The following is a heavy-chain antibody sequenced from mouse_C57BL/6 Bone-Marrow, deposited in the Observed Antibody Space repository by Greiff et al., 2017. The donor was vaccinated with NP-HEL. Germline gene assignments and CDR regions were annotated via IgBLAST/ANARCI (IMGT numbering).Heavy chain of an antibody. CDR3: VREGTGRAWFAY. D-gene: IGHD4-1*01. J-gene: IGHJ3*01. Sequence: DVQLVESGGGLVQPKGSLKLSCAASGFTFNTYAMHWVRQAPGKGLEWVARIRSKSSNYATYYADSVKDRFTISRDDSQSMLYLQMNNLKTEDTAMYYCVREGTGRAWFAYWGQGTLVTVSA. V-gene: IGHV10-3*01. CDR1: GFTFNTYA. CDR2: IRSKSSNYAT.